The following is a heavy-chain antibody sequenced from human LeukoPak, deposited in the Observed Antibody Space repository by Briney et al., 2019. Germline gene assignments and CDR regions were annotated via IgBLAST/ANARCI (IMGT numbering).Heavy chain of an antibody. CDR2: IYPGDSDT. V-gene: IGHV5-51*01. CDR1: GYSFTSYW. Sequence: GESLKISCKGSGYSFTSYWIGWVRQMPGKGLEWMGIIYPGDSDTRYSPSFQGQVTISADKSISTAYLQWSSLKASDTAMYYCARAPLYCSSTSCYTPDAFDIWGQGTLVTVSS. D-gene: IGHD2-2*02. J-gene: IGHJ3*02. CDR3: ARAPLYCSSTSCYTPDAFDI.